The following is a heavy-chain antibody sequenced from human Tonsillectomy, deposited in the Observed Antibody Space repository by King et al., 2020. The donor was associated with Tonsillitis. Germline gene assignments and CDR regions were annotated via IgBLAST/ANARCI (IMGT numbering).Heavy chain of an antibody. V-gene: IGHV4-59*01. CDR1: GGSISTYY. J-gene: IGHJ3*02. CDR3: ARVLDWSAFDI. D-gene: IGHD3/OR15-3a*01. Sequence: VQLQESGPGLVKPSETLSLTCSVSGGSISTYYWNWIRQPPGKGLEWIGYIYYSGSTNNNHPPKSRVTTSVDTSKNQFSLKLTSVTAADTAVYYFARVLDWSAFDIWGQGTVVIVSS. CDR2: IYYSGST.